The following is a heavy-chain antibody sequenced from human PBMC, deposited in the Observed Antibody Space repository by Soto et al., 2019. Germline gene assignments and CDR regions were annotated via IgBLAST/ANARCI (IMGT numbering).Heavy chain of an antibody. CDR1: GXTFSKSS. CDR2: ISYDGNNK. V-gene: IGHV3-30-3*01. CDR3: PREHAPLRYFDWLPRYYFDY. J-gene: IGHJ4*02. Sequence: GSLKLSCAASGXTFSKSSMHWVRQAPGKGLELVAVISYDGNNKYNADSVKCLFTSSRDNSKNTLYLQMNSLRAEDTAVYYCPREHAPLRYFDWLPRYYFDYWGQGTLGTVS. D-gene: IGHD3-9*01.